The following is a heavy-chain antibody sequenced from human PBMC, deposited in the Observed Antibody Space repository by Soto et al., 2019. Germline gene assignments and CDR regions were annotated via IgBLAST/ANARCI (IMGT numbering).Heavy chain of an antibody. CDR3: AKDAKDGYSSSPADY. J-gene: IGHJ4*02. V-gene: IGHV3-23*01. D-gene: IGHD6-6*01. CDR2: ISGSGANT. Sequence: EVQLLDSGGGLVQPGGSLRLSCAASGFTFSSYAMSWVRQAPGKGLGWVSAISGSGANTYYADSVKGRFTISRDNSKNTLYLQMNSLRAEDTAVYYCAKDAKDGYSSSPADYWGQGTLVTVSS. CDR1: GFTFSSYA.